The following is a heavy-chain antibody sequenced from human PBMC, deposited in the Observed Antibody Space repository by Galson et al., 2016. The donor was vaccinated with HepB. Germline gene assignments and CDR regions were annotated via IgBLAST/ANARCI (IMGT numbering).Heavy chain of an antibody. J-gene: IGHJ4*02. CDR2: INDDGSRT. CDR1: GFTFSRSC. CDR3: ASASGSNVHFDY. V-gene: IGHV3-74*01. D-gene: IGHD1-26*01. Sequence: SLRLSCAASGFTFSRSCMHWVRQAPGKGLVWVSRINDDGSRTTYADSVKGRFTISRGNAKNTLYLQMNSLRAEDTAVYYCASASGSNVHFDYWGQGTLVTVSS.